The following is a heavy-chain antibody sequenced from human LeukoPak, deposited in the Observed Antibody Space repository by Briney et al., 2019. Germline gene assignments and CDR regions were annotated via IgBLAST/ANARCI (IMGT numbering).Heavy chain of an antibody. CDR2: ISGSGGST. V-gene: IGHV3-23*01. CDR3: AKGRLGQWFGELFVFDY. Sequence: PGGSLRLSCAASGFTFSSYAMSWVRQAPGKGLEWVSAISGSGGSTYYADSVKGRFTISRDNSKNTLYLQMNSLRAEDTAVYYCAKGRLGQWFGELFVFDYWGQGTLVTVSS. CDR1: GFTFSSYA. D-gene: IGHD3-10*01. J-gene: IGHJ4*02.